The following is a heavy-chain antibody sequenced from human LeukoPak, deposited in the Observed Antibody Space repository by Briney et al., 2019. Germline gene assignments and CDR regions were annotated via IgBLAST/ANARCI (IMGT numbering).Heavy chain of an antibody. V-gene: IGHV5-51*01. CDR2: IYPGDSDT. D-gene: IGHD1-26*01. CDR3: ARRGGLPDGIVGATEAFDI. Sequence: GESLKISCKGSGYSFTSYWIGWVRQMPGKGLEWMGIIYPGDSDTRYSPSFQGQVTISADKSISTAYLQWSSLKASDTAMYYCARRGGLPDGIVGATEAFDIWGQGTMVTVSS. J-gene: IGHJ3*02. CDR1: GYSFTSYW.